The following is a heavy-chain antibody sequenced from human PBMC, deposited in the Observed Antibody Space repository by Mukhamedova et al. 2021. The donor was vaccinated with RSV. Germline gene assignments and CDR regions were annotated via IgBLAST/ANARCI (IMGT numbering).Heavy chain of an antibody. J-gene: IGHJ3*01. CDR2: IRESGGTK. D-gene: IGHD1-26*01. Sequence: VRQAPGKGLEWVSIIRESGGTKYYADSVKGRFTISRDNSNTTLYLQMNSLRAEDTAIYYCAKGNSGSYYRAAFDVWGQGTMVTV. CDR3: AKGNSGSYYRAAFDV. V-gene: IGHV3-23*01.